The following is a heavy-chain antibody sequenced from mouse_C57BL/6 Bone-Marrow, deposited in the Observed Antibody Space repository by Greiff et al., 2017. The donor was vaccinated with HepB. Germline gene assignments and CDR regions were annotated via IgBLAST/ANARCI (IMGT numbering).Heavy chain of an antibody. V-gene: IGHV10-1*01. J-gene: IGHJ3*01. CDR2: IRSKSNNYAT. D-gene: IGHD2-2*01. Sequence: EVKLEESGGGLVQPKGSLKLSCAASGFSFNTYAMNWVRPAPGKGLEWVARIRSKSNNYATYYADSVKDRFTISRDDSESMLYLQMNNLKTEDTAMYYCVREGLPDFAYWGQGTLVTVSA. CDR3: VREGLPDFAY. CDR1: GFSFNTYA.